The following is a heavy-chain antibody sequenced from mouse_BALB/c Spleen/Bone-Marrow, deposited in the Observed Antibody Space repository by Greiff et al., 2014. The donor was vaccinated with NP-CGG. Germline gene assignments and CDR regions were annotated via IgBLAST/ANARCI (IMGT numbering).Heavy chain of an antibody. Sequence: QVQLQQSGAELLKPGTSVKLSCKASGYTFTRYWMHWVKQRPGQGLEWIGELNPSNGHTNYNGKFKNKATVTVDKSSSTAYMQLSSLTSEDTAVYYCARMITTGGFDYWGQGTTLTVSS. CDR2: LNPSNGHT. CDR1: GYTFTRYW. D-gene: IGHD2-4*01. J-gene: IGHJ2*01. CDR3: ARMITTGGFDY. V-gene: IGHV1S81*02.